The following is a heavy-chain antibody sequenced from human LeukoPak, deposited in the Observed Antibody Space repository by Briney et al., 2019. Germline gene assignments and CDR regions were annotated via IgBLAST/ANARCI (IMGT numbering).Heavy chain of an antibody. CDR1: GFSFTNYA. D-gene: IGHD3-22*01. J-gene: IGHJ4*02. Sequence: GGSLRLSCAASGFSFTNYAMNWVRQAPGKGLEWVSAISGSGGNTYYADSVKGRFIITRKNSKNTLHLQKNNLRAEDTAVYYCAKDGYNYYDSSGYSPWGQGTVVTVSS. CDR3: AKDGYNYYDSSGYSP. CDR2: ISGSGGNT. V-gene: IGHV3-23*01.